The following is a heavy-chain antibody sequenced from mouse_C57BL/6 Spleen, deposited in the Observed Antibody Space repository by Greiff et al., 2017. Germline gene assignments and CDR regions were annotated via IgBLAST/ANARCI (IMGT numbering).Heavy chain of an antibody. J-gene: IGHJ3*01. D-gene: IGHD2-10*01. Sequence: EVQLVESGGGLVQPGGSLSLSCAASGFTFTDYYMSWVRQPPGKALEWLGFIRNKANGYTTEYSASVKGRFTISRDNSQSILYLQMNALRAEDSATYYCARSAYYGNYWFAYWGQGTLVTVSA. V-gene: IGHV7-3*01. CDR3: ARSAYYGNYWFAY. CDR1: GFTFTDYY. CDR2: IRNKANGYTT.